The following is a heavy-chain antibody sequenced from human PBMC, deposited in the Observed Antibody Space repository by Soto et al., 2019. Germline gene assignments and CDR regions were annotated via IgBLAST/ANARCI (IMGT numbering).Heavy chain of an antibody. CDR2: IYHSGNT. D-gene: IGHD6-19*01. CDR3: ATSGWNEDFYYYYGMDV. CDR1: GDSVTRSNW. Sequence: SETLSLTCAVSGDSVTRSNWWSWVRQSPGKGLEWIGEIYHSGNTKYNPSLKSRITMSVDKAKNQFSLKMTSVTAADTAVYYCATSGWNEDFYYYYGMDVWGQGTTVTVSS. J-gene: IGHJ6*02. V-gene: IGHV4-4*02.